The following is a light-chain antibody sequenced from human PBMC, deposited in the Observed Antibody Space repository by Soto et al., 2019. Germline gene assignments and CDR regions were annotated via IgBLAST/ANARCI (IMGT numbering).Light chain of an antibody. Sequence: QSVLTQPASVSGSPGQSITISCTGTNNDVGAYTYVSWYQQHPGKAPRLIIYEVSDRPSGVSNRFSGSKSGNTASLVISALQAEDEADYYCSSYRTGSRVFGGGPKLTVL. V-gene: IGLV2-14*01. CDR2: EVS. CDR1: NNDVGAYTY. CDR3: SSYRTGSRV. J-gene: IGLJ2*01.